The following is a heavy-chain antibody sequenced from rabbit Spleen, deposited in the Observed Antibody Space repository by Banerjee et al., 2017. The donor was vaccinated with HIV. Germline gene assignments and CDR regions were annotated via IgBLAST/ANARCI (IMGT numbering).Heavy chain of an antibody. Sequence: QEQLVESGGGLVQPEGSLTLTCTASGVSFSGDSYMCWVRQPPGKGLEWIGYIDPLFGSTYYANWVNGRFSISRENTQNTVYLQVNSLTAADTVTYFCARDAAGREDFNLWGPGTLVTVS. CDR2: IDPLFGST. D-gene: IGHD4-2*01. CDR3: ARDAAGREDFNL. CDR1: GVSFSGDSY. J-gene: IGHJ4*01. V-gene: IGHV1S43*01.